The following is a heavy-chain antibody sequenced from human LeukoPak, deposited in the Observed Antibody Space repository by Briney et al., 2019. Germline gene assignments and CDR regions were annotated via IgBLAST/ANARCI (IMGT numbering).Heavy chain of an antibody. J-gene: IGHJ4*02. CDR3: ARVSGGTYPDY. V-gene: IGHV4-59*01. CDR2: IYYSGST. CDR1: GVSISSYH. D-gene: IGHD1-26*01. Sequence: SETLSLTCTVSGVSISSYHWSWIRQPPGKGLEWIGYIYYSGSTNYNPSLKSRVTISVDTSKNQFSLKLSSVTAADTAVYYCARVSGGTYPDYWGQGTLVTVSP.